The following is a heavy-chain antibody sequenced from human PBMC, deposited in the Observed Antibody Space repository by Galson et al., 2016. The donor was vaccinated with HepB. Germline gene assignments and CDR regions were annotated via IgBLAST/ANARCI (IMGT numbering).Heavy chain of an antibody. Sequence: VKVSCKASGYTFTYRYLHWVRQAPGQALEWMGWIRLVNGETNYAQKFQDRVTITRDRSMSTAYMELSNLRSEDTGMYYCATPFGSSSGLGYWGQGTLVTVSS. CDR2: IRLVNGET. CDR1: GYTFTYRY. V-gene: IGHV1-45*02. D-gene: IGHD6-6*01. CDR3: ATPFGSSSGLGY. J-gene: IGHJ4*02.